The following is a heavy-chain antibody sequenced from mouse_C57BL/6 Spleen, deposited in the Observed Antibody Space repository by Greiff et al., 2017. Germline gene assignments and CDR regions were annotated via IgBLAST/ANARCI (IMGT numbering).Heavy chain of an antibody. CDR1: GFTFTDYY. V-gene: IGHV7-3*01. D-gene: IGHD2-2*01. CDR2: IRNKANGYTT. Sequence: DVHLVEPGGGLVQPGGSLSLSCAASGFTFTDYYMSWVRQPPGKALEWLGFIRNKANGYTTEESTSVKGRFTISRDNSQSILYLQMQALSAEDSASYCGARYLVRGAMDDWGPGTSVTVAS. J-gene: IGHJ4*01. CDR3: ARYLVRGAMDD.